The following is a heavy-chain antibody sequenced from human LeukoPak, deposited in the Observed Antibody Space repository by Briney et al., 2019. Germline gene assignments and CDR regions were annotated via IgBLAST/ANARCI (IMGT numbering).Heavy chain of an antibody. CDR2: IYTSGST. V-gene: IGHV4-4*07. D-gene: IGHD1-26*01. J-gene: IGHJ4*02. CDR3: ARERKIVGATEGY. CDR1: GGSISSYY. Sequence: PSETLSLTCTVSGGSISSYYWSWIRQPAGKGLEGLGRIYTSGSTNYNPSLKSRVTISVDKSKNQFSLKLSSVTAADTAVYYCARERKIVGATEGYWGQGTLVTVSS.